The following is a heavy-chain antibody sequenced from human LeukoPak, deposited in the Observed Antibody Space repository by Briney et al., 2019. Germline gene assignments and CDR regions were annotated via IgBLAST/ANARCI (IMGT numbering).Heavy chain of an antibody. CDR3: ARLDEYSSSSRYYGMDV. D-gene: IGHD6-6*01. V-gene: IGHV1-69*13. CDR1: GCTFSGYG. J-gene: IGHJ6*02. Sequence: GASLKVSCKASGCTFSGYGNSWVRQAPGQGLEWMGGIIPIFGTANYAQKSQGRVTITADESTSTAYMELSSLRSEDTAVYYCARLDEYSSSSRYYGMDVWGQGTTVTVSS. CDR2: IIPIFGTA.